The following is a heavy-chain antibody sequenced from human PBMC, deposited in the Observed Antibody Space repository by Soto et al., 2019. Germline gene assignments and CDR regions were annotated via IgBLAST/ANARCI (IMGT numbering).Heavy chain of an antibody. CDR2: IDPSDSYT. CDR3: ASQEDPGIAVAGYYFDY. D-gene: IGHD6-19*01. Sequence: PVESLKISCKGSGYSFTSYWISWVRQMPGKGLERMGRIDPSDSYTNYSPSFQGHVTISADKSISTAYLQWSILKASDTAMYYCASQEDPGIAVAGYYFDYWGQGTLVTVSS. CDR1: GYSFTSYW. J-gene: IGHJ4*02. V-gene: IGHV5-10-1*01.